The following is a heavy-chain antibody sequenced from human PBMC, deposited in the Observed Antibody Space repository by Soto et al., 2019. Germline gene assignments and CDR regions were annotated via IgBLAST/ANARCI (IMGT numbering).Heavy chain of an antibody. CDR2: INPSGGST. V-gene: IGHV1-46*03. J-gene: IGHJ3*02. Sequence: VSVKVSYKASGYTFTSYYIHWVRQAPGQGFEWMGIINPSGGSTSYAQKFQGRVTMTRDTSTSTVYMELSSLRSEDTAVYYCARESMVVAATFNAAFDIWGQGTMVTVSS. D-gene: IGHD2-15*01. CDR1: GYTFTSYY. CDR3: ARESMVVAATFNAAFDI.